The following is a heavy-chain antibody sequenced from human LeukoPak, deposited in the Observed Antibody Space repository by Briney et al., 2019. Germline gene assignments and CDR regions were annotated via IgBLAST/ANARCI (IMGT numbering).Heavy chain of an antibody. CDR3: ARYDFWSGYTRFDP. D-gene: IGHD3-3*01. CDR2: IIPIFGTA. V-gene: IGHV1-69*01. J-gene: IGHJ5*02. Sequence: SVKVSCKASGGTFSSYAISWVRQAPGQGLEWMGGIIPIFGTANYAQNFQGRVTITADESTSTAYMELSSLRSEDTAVYYCARYDFWSGYTRFDPWGQGTLVTVSS. CDR1: GGTFSSYA.